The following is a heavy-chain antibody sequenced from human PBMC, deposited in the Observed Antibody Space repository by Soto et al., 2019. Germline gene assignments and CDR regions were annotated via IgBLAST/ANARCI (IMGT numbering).Heavy chain of an antibody. CDR1: GYTFTSYA. D-gene: IGHD3-9*01. J-gene: IGHJ4*02. CDR2: INAGNGNT. CDR3: ARGTLRYFDWLLSGFFDY. Sequence: ASVKVSCKASGYTFTSYAMHWVSQAPGQRLEWMGWINAGNGNTKYSQKFQGRVTITRDTSASTAYMELSSLRSEDTAVYYCARGTLRYFDWLLSGFFDYWGQGTLVTVSS. V-gene: IGHV1-3*01.